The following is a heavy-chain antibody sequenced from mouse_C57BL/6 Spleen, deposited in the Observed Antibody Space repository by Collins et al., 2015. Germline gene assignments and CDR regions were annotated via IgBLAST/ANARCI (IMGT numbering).Heavy chain of an antibody. CDR3: AREVYSNYLYWYFDV. J-gene: IGHJ1*03. V-gene: IGHV3-6*01. CDR2: ISYDGSN. Sequence: DVQLQESGPGLVKPSQSLSLTCSVTGYSITSGYYWNWIRQFPGNKLEWMGYISYDGSNNYNPSLKNRISITRDTSKNQFFLKLNSVTTEDTVTYYCAREVYSNYLYWYFDVWGTGTTVTVSS. D-gene: IGHD2-5*01. CDR1: GYSITSGYY.